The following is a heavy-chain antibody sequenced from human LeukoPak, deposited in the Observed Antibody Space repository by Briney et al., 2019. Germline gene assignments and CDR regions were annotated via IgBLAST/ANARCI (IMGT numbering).Heavy chain of an antibody. J-gene: IGHJ4*02. Sequence: GGSLRLSCAASGFTFSSYWMHWVRQAPGKGLVWVSRINTDGSSTSYADSVKGRFTISRDNAKNTAYLQMNSLKTEDTAVYYCTSRRGGSQGVDYWGQGTLVTVSS. V-gene: IGHV3-74*01. CDR1: GFTFSSYW. D-gene: IGHD1-26*01. CDR3: TSRRGGSQGVDY. CDR2: INTDGSST.